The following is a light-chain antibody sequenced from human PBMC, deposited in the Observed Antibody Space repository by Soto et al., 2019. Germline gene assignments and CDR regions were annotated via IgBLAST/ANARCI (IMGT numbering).Light chain of an antibody. CDR2: GDN. V-gene: IGLV1-44*01. CDR1: GSTIGSNS. CDR3: AAWDDSLNGYV. J-gene: IGLJ1*01. Sequence: QSVLTQPPSASGTPGQSVTISCSGSGSTIGSNSVNWYQQVPGTAPKLLIYGDNRRPSGVPVRFTGSKSGTSASLAISGLQSEDEADYYCAAWDDSLNGYVFGTGTKVTVL.